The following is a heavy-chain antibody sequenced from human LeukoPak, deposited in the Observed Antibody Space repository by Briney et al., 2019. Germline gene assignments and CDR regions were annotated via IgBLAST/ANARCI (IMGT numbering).Heavy chain of an antibody. Sequence: PGGSLRLSCSASGFTFSSYAMHWVRQAPGKGLEYVSAISSNGGSTYYADSVKGRFTISRDNSKNTLYLQMNSLRAEDTAVYYCARDSSGYYTGYFDYWGQGTLVTVSS. D-gene: IGHD3-3*01. CDR2: ISSNGGST. V-gene: IGHV3-64*04. J-gene: IGHJ4*02. CDR1: GFTFSSYA. CDR3: ARDSSGYYTGYFDY.